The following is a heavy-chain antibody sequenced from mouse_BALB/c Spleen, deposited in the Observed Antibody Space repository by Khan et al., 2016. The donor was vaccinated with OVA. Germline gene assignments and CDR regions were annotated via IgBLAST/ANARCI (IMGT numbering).Heavy chain of an antibody. Sequence: EVQLVESGGDLVKPGGSLKLSCAASGFTFSTYGMSWVRQTPDKRLEWVATVSTGGSYTYYPDSLKGRFTISRDNAKNTPYLQMSGLKSEDTAMFYCTRLAYYYDSEGFAYWGQGTLVTVSA. CDR3: TRLAYYYDSEGFAY. CDR2: VSTGGSYT. V-gene: IGHV5-6*01. J-gene: IGHJ3*01. CDR1: GFTFSTYG. D-gene: IGHD1-1*01.